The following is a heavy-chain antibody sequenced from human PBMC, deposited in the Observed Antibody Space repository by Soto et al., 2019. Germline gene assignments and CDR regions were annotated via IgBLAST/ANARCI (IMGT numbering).Heavy chain of an antibody. CDR1: GGSISSGGYS. CDR2: IYHSGST. CDR3: ARGTSGYGENWFDP. D-gene: IGHD4-17*01. J-gene: IGHJ5*02. V-gene: IGHV4-30-2*01. Sequence: SETLSLTCAVSGGSISSGGYSWSWIRQPPGKGLEWIGYIYHSGSTYYNPSLKSRVTISVDRSKNQFSLKLSSVTAADTAVYYCARGTSGYGENWFDPWGQGTLVTVSS.